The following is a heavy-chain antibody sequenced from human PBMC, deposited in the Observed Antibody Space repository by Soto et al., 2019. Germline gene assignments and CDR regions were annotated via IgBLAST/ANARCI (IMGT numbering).Heavy chain of an antibody. D-gene: IGHD6-13*01. V-gene: IGHV3-23*01. CDR1: GFTFSSYA. Sequence: EVQLLESGGGLVQPGGSLRLSCAAPGFTFSSYAMSWVRQAPGKGLEWVSSISGSGGSTYFADSVKGWFTISRDNSKNTLYLQMNSLRVEDTAVYYCAKHLGYSSTYGMDVWGQGTTVTVSS. CDR3: AKHLGYSSTYGMDV. CDR2: ISGSGGST. J-gene: IGHJ6*02.